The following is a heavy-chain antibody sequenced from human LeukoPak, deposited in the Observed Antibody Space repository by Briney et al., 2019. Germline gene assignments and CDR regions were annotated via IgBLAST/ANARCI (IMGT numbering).Heavy chain of an antibody. D-gene: IGHD3-10*01. CDR1: GYTFTSYA. J-gene: IGHJ3*02. CDR2: INAGNGNT. Sequence: GASVKVSCKASGYTFTSYAMHWVRQAPGQRLEWMGWINAGNGNTKYSQKFQGRVTITRDTSASTAYMELSSLRSEDTAVYYCATLSTMVRGVDHDAFDIWGQGTMVTVSS. V-gene: IGHV1-3*01. CDR3: ATLSTMVRGVDHDAFDI.